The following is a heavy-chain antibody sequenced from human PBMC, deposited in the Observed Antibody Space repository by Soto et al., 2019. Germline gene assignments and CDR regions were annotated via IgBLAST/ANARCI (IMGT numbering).Heavy chain of an antibody. Sequence: QVQLVQSGGEVKRPGASVKVSCKTSGYTFSNYGITWVRQAPGQPLEWLGWISLYSDGTNYAQKFQGRVSMTTDTSTATAYVQLRSLRSADTAVYYCARVVLGAEAWFGPWGQGTLVTVSS. CDR2: ISLYSDGT. J-gene: IGHJ5*02. D-gene: IGHD2-2*01. CDR1: GYTFSNYG. V-gene: IGHV1-18*01. CDR3: ARVVLGAEAWFGP.